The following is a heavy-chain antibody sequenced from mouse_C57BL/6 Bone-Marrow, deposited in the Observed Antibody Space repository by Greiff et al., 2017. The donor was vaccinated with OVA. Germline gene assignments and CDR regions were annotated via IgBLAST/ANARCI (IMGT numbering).Heavy chain of an antibody. CDR3: ARSPKRYDGAAWFAY. V-gene: IGHV1-59*01. Sequence: QVQLQQPGAELVRPGTSVKLSCKASGYTFTSYWMHRVKQRPGQGLEWIGVIDPSDSYTNYNQKFKGKATLTVDTSSSTAYMQLSSLTSEDSAVYYCARSPKRYDGAAWFAYWGQGTLVTVSA. D-gene: IGHD2-12*01. CDR1: GYTFTSYW. J-gene: IGHJ3*01. CDR2: IDPSDSYT.